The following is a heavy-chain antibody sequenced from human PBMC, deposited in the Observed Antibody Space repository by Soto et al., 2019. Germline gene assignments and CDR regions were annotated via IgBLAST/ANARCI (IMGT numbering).Heavy chain of an antibody. D-gene: IGHD2-2*01. CDR2: ISAYNGNT. CDR1: GYTFTSYG. CDR3: AISEGRYCSSTSCYVSSYFDY. V-gene: IGHV1-18*01. Sequence: ASVKVSCKASGYTFTSYGISWVRKAPGQGLEWMGWISAYNGNTNYAQKLQGRVTMTTDTSTSTAYTELRSLRSDDTAVYYCAISEGRYCSSTSCYVSSYFDYWGQGTLVTVSS. J-gene: IGHJ4*02.